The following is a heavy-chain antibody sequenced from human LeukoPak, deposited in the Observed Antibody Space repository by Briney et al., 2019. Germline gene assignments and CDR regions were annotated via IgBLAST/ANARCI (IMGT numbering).Heavy chain of an antibody. J-gene: IGHJ4*02. Sequence: QAGGSLRLSCAVSGFTFTNYWMAWVRQAPGKGLEWVANIKKDGSQINYVDSVKGRFTISRDDTKSSLYLQMNSLRVEDTATYYCARARLQDASAWDYWGQGTLVTVSS. V-gene: IGHV3-7*01. CDR2: IKKDGSQI. CDR3: ARARLQDASAWDY. D-gene: IGHD2-15*01. CDR1: GFTFTNYW.